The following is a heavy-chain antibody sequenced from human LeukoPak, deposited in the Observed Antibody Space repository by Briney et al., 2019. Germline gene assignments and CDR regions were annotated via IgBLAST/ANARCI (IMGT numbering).Heavy chain of an antibody. CDR1: GYTFTSYY. J-gene: IGHJ4*02. CDR2: INPSGGST. V-gene: IGHV1-46*01. D-gene: IGHD6-19*01. Sequence: ASVKVSCKASGYTFTSYYMHWVRQAPGQGLEWMGIINPSGGSTSYAQKFQGRVTMTRDTSTSTAYMELRSLRSDDTAVYYCARLWIAVASKLISFDYWGQGTLVTVSS. CDR3: ARLWIAVASKLISFDY.